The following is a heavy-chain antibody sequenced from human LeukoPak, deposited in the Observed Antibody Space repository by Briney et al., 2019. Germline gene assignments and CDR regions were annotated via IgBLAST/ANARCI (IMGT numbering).Heavy chain of an antibody. V-gene: IGHV3-53*01. D-gene: IGHD3-22*01. CDR1: GFSVSSNY. CDR3: ARDYYDSSGPPRGYFQH. CDR2: IYSGGST. J-gene: IGHJ1*01. Sequence: GSLRLSCAASGFSVSSNYMSWVRQAPGKGLEWVSVIYSGGSTYYADSVKGRFTISRDNSKNTLYLQMNSLRAEDTAVYYCARDYYDSSGPPRGYFQHWGQGTLVTVSS.